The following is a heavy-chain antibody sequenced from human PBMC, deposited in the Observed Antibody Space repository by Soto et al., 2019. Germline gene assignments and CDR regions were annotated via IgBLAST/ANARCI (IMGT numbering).Heavy chain of an antibody. Sequence: SETLSLTCTVSGGSVSSGSYYWSWIRQPPGKGLEWIGYIYYSGSTNYNPSLKSRVTISVDTSKNQFSLKLSSVTAADTAVYYCARDADFWSGRHHGYYYYGMDVWGQGTTVTVSS. CDR2: IYYSGST. CDR1: GGSVSSGSYY. D-gene: IGHD3-3*01. J-gene: IGHJ6*02. V-gene: IGHV4-61*01. CDR3: ARDADFWSGRHHGYYYYGMDV.